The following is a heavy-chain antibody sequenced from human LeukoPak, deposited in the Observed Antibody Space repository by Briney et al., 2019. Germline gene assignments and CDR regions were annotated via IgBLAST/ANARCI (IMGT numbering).Heavy chain of an antibody. V-gene: IGHV3-23*01. D-gene: IGHD2-15*01. CDR2: ISGSDGST. CDR1: GFTFSSYA. J-gene: IGHJ4*02. Sequence: GGSLRLSCVASGFTFSSYAMNWVRQAPGKGLEWVSAISGSDGSTYYADSVKGRFTMSRDNSKNTLYLQMNSLRAEDTAVYYCAKSKVVAATMGRFDYWGQGTLVTVSS. CDR3: AKSKVVAATMGRFDY.